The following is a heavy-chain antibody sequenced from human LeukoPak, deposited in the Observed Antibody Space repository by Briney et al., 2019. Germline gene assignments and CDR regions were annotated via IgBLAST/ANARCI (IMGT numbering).Heavy chain of an antibody. Sequence: GGSLRLSCGASGFIVSSNYLSWVRQAPGKGLEWVSAISGSGGSTYYADSVKGRFTISRDNSKNTLYLQMNSLRAEDTAVYYCAKEAAAGPIDYWGQGTLVTVSS. V-gene: IGHV3-23*01. CDR2: ISGSGGST. J-gene: IGHJ4*02. CDR3: AKEAAAGPIDY. D-gene: IGHD6-13*01. CDR1: GFIVSSNY.